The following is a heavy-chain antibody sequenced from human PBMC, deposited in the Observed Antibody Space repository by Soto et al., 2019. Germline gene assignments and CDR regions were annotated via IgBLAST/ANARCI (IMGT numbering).Heavy chain of an antibody. J-gene: IGHJ4*02. CDR1: GFTFSSYA. CDR3: ARDRDTAMVPCFDY. V-gene: IGHV3-30-3*01. CDR2: ISHDGSNK. D-gene: IGHD5-18*01. Sequence: QVQLVESGGGVVQPGRSLRLSCAASGFTFSSYAMHWVRQAPGKGLEWVAVISHDGSNKYYADSVKGRFTISRDNSKNTLYLQMNSLRAEDTAVYYCARDRDTAMVPCFDYWGQGTLVTVSS.